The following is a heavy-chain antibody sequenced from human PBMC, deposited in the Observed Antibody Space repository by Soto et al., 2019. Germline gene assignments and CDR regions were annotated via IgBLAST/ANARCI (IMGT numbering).Heavy chain of an antibody. Sequence: ASVKVSCKASGYTFTSYAMHWVRQAPGQRLEWMGWINAGNGNTKYSQKFQGRVTITRDTSASTAYMELSSLRSEDTAVYYCAWRYGDYFNAAFDIWGQGTMVTVSS. CDR1: GYTFTSYA. J-gene: IGHJ3*02. CDR2: INAGNGNT. CDR3: AWRYGDYFNAAFDI. V-gene: IGHV1-3*01. D-gene: IGHD4-17*01.